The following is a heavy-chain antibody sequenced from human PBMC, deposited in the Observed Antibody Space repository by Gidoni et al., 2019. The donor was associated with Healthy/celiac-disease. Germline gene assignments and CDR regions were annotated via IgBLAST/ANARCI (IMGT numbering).Heavy chain of an antibody. Sequence: SGFTVSSNYMSWVRQAPGKGLEWVSVIYSGGSTYYADSVKGRFTISRDNSKNTLYLQMNSLRAEDTAVYYCARGPAAAAAGKGGAFDIWGQGTMVTVSS. CDR2: IYSGGST. V-gene: IGHV3-53*01. D-gene: IGHD6-13*01. CDR3: ARGPAAAAAGKGGAFDI. J-gene: IGHJ3*02. CDR1: GFTVSSNY.